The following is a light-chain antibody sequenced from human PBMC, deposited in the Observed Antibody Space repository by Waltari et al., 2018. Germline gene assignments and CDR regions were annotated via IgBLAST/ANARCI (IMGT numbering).Light chain of an antibody. J-gene: IGLJ3*02. CDR2: EDD. CDR3: QSYTSSAV. V-gene: IGLV6-57*04. Sequence: NFLLTQPHSVSESPGTTVIFSCTRSGGSIVNNYVQWYQHRPGSAPSIVIYEDDQRPSGVPDRFSGSIDSSSNSASLTISGLKTEDEADYYCQSYTSSAVFGGGTKLTV. CDR1: GGSIVNNY.